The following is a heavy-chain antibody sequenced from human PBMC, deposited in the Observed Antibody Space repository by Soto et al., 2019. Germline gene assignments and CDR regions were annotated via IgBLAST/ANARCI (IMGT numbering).Heavy chain of an antibody. D-gene: IGHD3-10*01. CDR3: ARGRFGEIHDY. CDR2: IFSSGST. Sequence: LSLTCTVSSGSISSGEYYWSWLRQPPGKGLEWTGYIFSSGSTHYNASLKSRLTISVDTSQNQFSLHLTSVTATDTAVYYCARGRFGEIHDYWGQGTLVTVSS. V-gene: IGHV4-30-4*01. CDR1: SGSISSGEYY. J-gene: IGHJ4*02.